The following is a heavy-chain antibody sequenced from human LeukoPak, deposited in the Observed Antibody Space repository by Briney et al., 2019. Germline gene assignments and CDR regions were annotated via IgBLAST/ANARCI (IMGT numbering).Heavy chain of an antibody. V-gene: IGHV3-15*01. CDR2: IKSKTDGGTTDYAAPT. CDR1: GLTFNKAW. CDR3: TPGGYSGQDFNH. D-gene: IGHD5-12*01. J-gene: IGHJ4*02. Sequence: PEGSLRLSCAASGLTFNKAWMSWVRQAPGKGLEWVGRIKSKTDGGTTDYAAPTDYAAPVKGRFTISRDDSKNTVYLQMTSLKTEDTAVYYCTPGGYSGQDFNHWGQGILVTVSS.